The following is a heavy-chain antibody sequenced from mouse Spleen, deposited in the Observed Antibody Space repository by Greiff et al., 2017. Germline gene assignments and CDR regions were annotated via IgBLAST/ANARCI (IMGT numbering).Heavy chain of an antibody. CDR2: ISSGGSYT. CDR3: ARKDSSGYVGRSYAMDY. D-gene: IGHD3-2*01. Sequence: EVHLVESGGGLVKPGGSLKLSCAASGFTFSSYAMSWVRQTPEKRLEWVATISSGGSYTYYPDSVKGRFTISRDNAKNTLYLQMSSLRSEDTAMYYCARKDSSGYVGRSYAMDYWGQGTSVTVSS. J-gene: IGHJ4*01. CDR1: GFTFSSYA. V-gene: IGHV5-9-3*01.